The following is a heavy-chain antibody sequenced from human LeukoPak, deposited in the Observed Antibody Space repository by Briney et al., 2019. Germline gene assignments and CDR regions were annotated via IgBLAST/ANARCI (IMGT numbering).Heavy chain of an antibody. Sequence: SETLSLTCTVSGGSISSYYWSWIRQPAGKGLEWIGRIYTSGSTNYNPSLKSRVTMSVDTSKNQFSLKLSSVTAADTAVYYCARGRLGFWSGYYGGDAFDIWGQGTMVTVSS. J-gene: IGHJ3*02. D-gene: IGHD3-3*01. CDR3: ARGRLGFWSGYYGGDAFDI. CDR2: IYTSGST. CDR1: GGSISSYY. V-gene: IGHV4-4*07.